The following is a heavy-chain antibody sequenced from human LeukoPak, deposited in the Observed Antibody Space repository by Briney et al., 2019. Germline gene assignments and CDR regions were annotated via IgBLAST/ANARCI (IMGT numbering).Heavy chain of an antibody. CDR2: ISLNRGSI. Sequence: GGSLRLPCAASGFTFDYYAMHWVRQAPGKGLEWVSGISLNRGSIGYADSVKPRLTISRDNVKNSLYLQMNSLRAEDTALYYCAKDSGYYDSSGYKSNYFDYWGQGTLVTVSS. J-gene: IGHJ4*02. CDR1: GFTFDYYA. CDR3: AKDSGYYDSSGYKSNYFDY. D-gene: IGHD3-22*01. V-gene: IGHV3-9*01.